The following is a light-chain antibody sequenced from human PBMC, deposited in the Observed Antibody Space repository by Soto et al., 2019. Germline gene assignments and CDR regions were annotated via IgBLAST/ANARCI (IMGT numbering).Light chain of an antibody. J-gene: IGKJ4*01. CDR3: QQFNSYPLT. CDR2: DAS. Sequence: QLTQSPSSLSASVGDKVTISCRASQAINSALAWCQQRPGKAPMVLIYDASILESGVPSRLSGSGSGTDFNLTISSLQAEDFATYYCQQFNSYPLTFGGGTKVEIE. CDR1: QAINSA. V-gene: IGKV1-13*02.